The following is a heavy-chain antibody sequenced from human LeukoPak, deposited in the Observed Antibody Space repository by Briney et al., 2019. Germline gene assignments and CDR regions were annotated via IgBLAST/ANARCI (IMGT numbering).Heavy chain of an antibody. CDR1: GGSFSGYY. D-gene: IGHD3-10*01. Sequence: SETLSLTCAVYGGSFSGYYWSWIRQPPGKGLEWIGEINHSGSTNYNPSLKSRVTISVDTSKNQFSLKLSSVTAADTAVYYCAREPRGITMVRGVVENWGQGTLVTVSS. CDR2: INHSGST. J-gene: IGHJ4*02. V-gene: IGHV4-34*01. CDR3: AREPRGITMVRGVVEN.